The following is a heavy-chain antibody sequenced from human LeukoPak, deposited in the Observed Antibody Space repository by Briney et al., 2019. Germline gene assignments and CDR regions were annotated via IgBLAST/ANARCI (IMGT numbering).Heavy chain of an antibody. Sequence: VNYAQKFQGRVTITADESTSTAYMELSSLRSEDTAVYYCALNSLGYCSGGSCFTHYYFDYWGQGTLVTVSS. J-gene: IGHJ4*02. CDR2: V. D-gene: IGHD2-15*01. CDR3: ALNSLGYCSGGSCFTHYYFDY. V-gene: IGHV1-69*01.